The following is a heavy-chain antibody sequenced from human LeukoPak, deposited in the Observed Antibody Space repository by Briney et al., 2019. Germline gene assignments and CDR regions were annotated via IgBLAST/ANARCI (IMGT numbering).Heavy chain of an antibody. CDR2: VFYSGST. D-gene: IGHD6-13*01. CDR3: AREILHSSWRTNWFDP. CDR1: GGSISNYY. J-gene: IGHJ5*02. Sequence: PSETLSLTCTVSGGSISNYYWNWIRQPPGKGLEWIGYVFYSGSTNYNPSLKSRVTISVDTSKNQFSLKLSSVTAADTAVYYCAREILHSSWRTNWFDPWGQGTLVTVSS. V-gene: IGHV4-59*01.